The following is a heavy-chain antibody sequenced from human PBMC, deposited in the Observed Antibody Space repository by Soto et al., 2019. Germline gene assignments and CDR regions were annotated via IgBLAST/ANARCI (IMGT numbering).Heavy chain of an antibody. CDR2: TYFRSKWYN. V-gene: IGHV6-1*01. Sequence: SQTLSLTCAISGDSVSSNTASWNWIRQSPSRGLEWLGRTYFRSKWYNDYAVSVKSRIIINPDTSDNQFSLQLNSVTPEDTAVYFCAKGDNLGPKTGYAFDPWGQGIMVTVSS. J-gene: IGHJ5*02. D-gene: IGHD5-12*01. CDR3: AKGDNLGPKTGYAFDP. CDR1: GDSVSSNTAS.